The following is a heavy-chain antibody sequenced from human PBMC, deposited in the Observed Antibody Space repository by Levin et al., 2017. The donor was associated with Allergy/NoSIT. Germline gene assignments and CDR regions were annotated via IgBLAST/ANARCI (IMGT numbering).Heavy chain of an antibody. CDR1: GFTFSDHY. CDR2: TRNKANSYTT. Sequence: GGSLRLSCAASGFTFSDHYMDWVRQAPGKGLEWVGRTRNKANSYTTEYAASVKGRFTISRDDSKNSLYLQMNSLKTEDTAVYYCARTAYYYGSGSYVGAFDIWGQGTMVTVSS. CDR3: ARTAYYYGSGSYVGAFDI. J-gene: IGHJ3*02. D-gene: IGHD3-10*01. V-gene: IGHV3-72*01.